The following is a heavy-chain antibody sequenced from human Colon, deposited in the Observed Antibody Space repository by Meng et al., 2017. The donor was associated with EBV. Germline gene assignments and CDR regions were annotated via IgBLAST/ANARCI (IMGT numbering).Heavy chain of an antibody. J-gene: IGHJ4*02. V-gene: IGHV7-4-1*02. Sequence: QVQVVQSGSELKKPGASVKVSCKASGYTFTRYPMNWVRQAPGQGLEWMGWISTNTGNSTYAQGFTGRFVFSVDTSVSTAYLQISSLKAEDTAVYYCGTLKYTSGFYGPAYWGQGALVTVSS. CDR2: ISTNTGNS. CDR1: GYTFTRYP. CDR3: GTLKYTSGFYGPAY. D-gene: IGHD6-19*01.